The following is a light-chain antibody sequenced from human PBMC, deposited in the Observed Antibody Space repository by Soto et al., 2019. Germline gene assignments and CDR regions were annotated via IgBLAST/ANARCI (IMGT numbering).Light chain of an antibody. Sequence: EIVMTQSPATLSLSPGERATLSCRAIQSLSTNLAWYQQKPGQAPRLLIYDTSTRATGIPARFSGSGSGTEFTLTISGLQSEDFAVYYCQQYKNWPPSMYTFGPGTRLEIK. V-gene: IGKV3-15*01. J-gene: IGKJ5*01. CDR1: QSLSTN. CDR2: DTS. CDR3: QQYKNWPPSMYT.